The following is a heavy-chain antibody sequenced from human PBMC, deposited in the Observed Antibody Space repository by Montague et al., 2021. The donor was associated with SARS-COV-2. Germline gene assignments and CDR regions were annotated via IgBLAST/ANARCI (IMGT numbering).Heavy chain of an antibody. CDR3: ARRGDYGGPRFDY. V-gene: IGHV4-39*01. J-gene: IGHJ4*02. D-gene: IGHD4-23*01. CDR1: GGSVSSRSYY. Sequence: SETLSLTCTVSGGSVSSRSYYWGWIRQPPGKGLEWIGSIYYNGSTHYNPSLKSRVTISVDTSKNQFSLKLSSVTAADTAVYYCARRGDYGGPRFDYWGQGTLVSVSS. CDR2: IYYNGST.